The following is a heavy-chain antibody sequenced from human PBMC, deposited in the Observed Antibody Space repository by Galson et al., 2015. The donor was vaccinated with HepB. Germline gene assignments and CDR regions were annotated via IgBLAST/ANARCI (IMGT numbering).Heavy chain of an antibody. J-gene: IGHJ4*02. D-gene: IGHD3-10*01. Sequence: SLRLSCAASGFIFNSYGMKWVRQAPGKGLEWVSSISTTSSFIYYADSVRGRFTISRDNAKNSLYLQMNSLRAEDTAVYYCAKSWTDPITMIRGVNDWGQGALVTVSS. V-gene: IGHV3-21*01. CDR1: GFIFNSYG. CDR3: AKSWTDPITMIRGVND. CDR2: ISTTSSFI.